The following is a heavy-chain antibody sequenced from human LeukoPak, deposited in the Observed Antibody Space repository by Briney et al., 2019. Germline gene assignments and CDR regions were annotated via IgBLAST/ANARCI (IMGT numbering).Heavy chain of an antibody. J-gene: IGHJ5*02. Sequence: SETLSLTCAVYGGSFSGYYWSWIRQPPGKGLEWIGYIYHSGSTYYNPSLKSRVTISVDRSKNQFSLKLSSVTAADTAVYYCARTLYGDYVAFWFDPWGQGTLVTVSS. CDR1: GGSFSGYY. V-gene: IGHV4-30-2*01. D-gene: IGHD4-17*01. CDR3: ARTLYGDYVAFWFDP. CDR2: IYHSGST.